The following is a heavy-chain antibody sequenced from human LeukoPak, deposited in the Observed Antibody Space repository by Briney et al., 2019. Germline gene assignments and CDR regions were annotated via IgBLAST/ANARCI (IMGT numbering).Heavy chain of an antibody. J-gene: IGHJ4*02. CDR3: ASGYCSSTSCYRYFDY. CDR2: ISGSGGST. CDR1: RFTFSSYA. Sequence: GGSLRLSCAASRFTFSSYAMSWVRQAPGKGLEWVSGISGSGGSTYYADSVKGRFTISRDNSKNTLYLQMNSLRAEDTAVYYCASGYCSSTSCYRYFDYWGQGTLVTVSS. V-gene: IGHV3-23*01. D-gene: IGHD2-2*01.